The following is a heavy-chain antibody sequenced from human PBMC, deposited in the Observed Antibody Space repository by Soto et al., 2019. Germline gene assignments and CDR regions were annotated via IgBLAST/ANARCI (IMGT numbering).Heavy chain of an antibody. J-gene: IGHJ5*02. CDR1: GGSISSGGYY. Sequence: QVQLQESGPGLVKPSQTLSLTCTVSGGSISSGGYYWSWIRQHPGQGLEWIGYIYYSGSTYYNPSLKSRVSISVDTSKNQFSLKLSSVTAADTAVYYCARLRFLEWLKSQAYNWFDPWGQGTLVTVSS. D-gene: IGHD3-3*01. CDR3: ARLRFLEWLKSQAYNWFDP. V-gene: IGHV4-31*03. CDR2: IYYSGST.